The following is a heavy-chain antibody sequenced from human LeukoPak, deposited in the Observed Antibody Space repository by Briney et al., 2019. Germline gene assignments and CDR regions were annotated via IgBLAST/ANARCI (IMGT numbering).Heavy chain of an antibody. J-gene: IGHJ4*02. Sequence: PSETLSLTCTVSGGSISSSSYYWGWIRQPPGKGLEWIESNYYSGSTYYNPSLKSRVTISVDTSKNQFSLKLSSVTAADTAVYYCARKKWDILTGYPDYWGQGTLVTVSS. V-gene: IGHV4-39*01. CDR3: ARKKWDILTGYPDY. CDR1: GGSISSSSYY. CDR2: NYYSGST. D-gene: IGHD3-9*01.